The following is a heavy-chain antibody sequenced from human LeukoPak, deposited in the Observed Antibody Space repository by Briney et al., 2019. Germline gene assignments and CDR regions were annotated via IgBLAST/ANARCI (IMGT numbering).Heavy chain of an antibody. J-gene: IGHJ4*02. CDR1: GGSISSGGYY. CDR2: IYYSGST. D-gene: IGHD3-22*01. Sequence: SQTLSLTCTVSGGSISSGGYYWSWICQHPGKGLEWIGYIYYSGSTYYNPSLKSRVTISVDTSKNQFSLKLSSVTAADTAVYYCARAAARDYYYDSSGYYDYWGQGTLVTVSS. CDR3: ARAAARDYYYDSSGYYDY. V-gene: IGHV4-31*03.